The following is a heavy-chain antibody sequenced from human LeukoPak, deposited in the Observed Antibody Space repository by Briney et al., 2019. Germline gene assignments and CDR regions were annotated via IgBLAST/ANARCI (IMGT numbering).Heavy chain of an antibody. CDR2: FDPEDGET. J-gene: IGHJ4*02. V-gene: IGHV1-24*01. D-gene: IGHD1-26*01. CDR1: GYTLTELS. Sequence: GASVKVSCKVSGYTLTELSMHWVRQAPGKGLEWMGGFDPEDGETIYAQKFQGRVTMTTDTSTSTAYMELRSLRSDDTAVYYCARVYRHGAQTKYYFDYWGQGTLVTVSS. CDR3: ARVYRHGAQTKYYFDY.